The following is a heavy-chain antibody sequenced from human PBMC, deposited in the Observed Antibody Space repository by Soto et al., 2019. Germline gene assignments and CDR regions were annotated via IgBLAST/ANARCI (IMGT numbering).Heavy chain of an antibody. D-gene: IGHD5-12*01. CDR2: IYYSGST. J-gene: IGHJ4*02. CDR1: GGSISSGGYY. Sequence: SETLSLTCTVSGGSISSGGYYWSWIRQHPGKGLEWIGYIYYSGSTYYNPPLKSRVTISVDTSKNQFSLKLSSVTAADTAVYYCARVPVATTLFDYWGQGTLVTVSS. CDR3: ARVPVATTLFDY. V-gene: IGHV4-31*03.